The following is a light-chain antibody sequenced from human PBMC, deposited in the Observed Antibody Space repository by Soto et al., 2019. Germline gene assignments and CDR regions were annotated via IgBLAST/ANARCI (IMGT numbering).Light chain of an antibody. CDR3: QQYYSYPYT. CDR1: QGFGSY. J-gene: IGKJ2*01. V-gene: IGKV1-8*01. Sequence: AIRMTQSPSSFSASTGDRVTITCRASQGFGSYLAWYQQKPGKAPKLLIYAASTLQSGVPSRFSGSGSGTDFTLTISCLQSEDFATYYCQQYYSYPYTFGQGTKLEIK. CDR2: AAS.